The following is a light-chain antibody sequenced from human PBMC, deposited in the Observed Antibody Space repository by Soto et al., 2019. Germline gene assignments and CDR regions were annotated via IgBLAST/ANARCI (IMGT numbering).Light chain of an antibody. Sequence: EKVMTQSPATLSMSPGERATLSCRASQNLNTYLAWYQQKPGQAPRLLIYGASTRATGIPARFSGSGSGTEFTLTISSLQYEDFVVYYCQQYTNWPSWTFGQGTKVEIK. CDR2: GAS. V-gene: IGKV3-15*01. CDR3: QQYTNWPSWT. CDR1: QNLNTY. J-gene: IGKJ1*01.